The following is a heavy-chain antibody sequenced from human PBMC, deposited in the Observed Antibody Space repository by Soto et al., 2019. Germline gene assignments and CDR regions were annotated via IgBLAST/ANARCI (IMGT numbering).Heavy chain of an antibody. CDR2: INPNGGGT. D-gene: IGHD3-16*02. CDR1: GYTFTGYD. CDR3: ARGYDYVWGSYPIPLLFDY. J-gene: IGHJ4*02. V-gene: IGHV1-2*02. Sequence: QVQLVQSGAEVKKPGASVKVSCKASGYTFTGYDMHWVRQAPGQGLEWMGWINPNGGGTNYAQKFQGRVTMTRDTSSSTAYMELSRLRSDDTAVYCCARGYDYVWGSYPIPLLFDYWGQGTLVTVSS.